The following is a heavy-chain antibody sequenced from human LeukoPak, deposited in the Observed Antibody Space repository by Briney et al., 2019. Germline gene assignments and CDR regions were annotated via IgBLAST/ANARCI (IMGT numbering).Heavy chain of an antibody. CDR3: ASRRLEWGWSIQYYFHY. Sequence: GASVKVSCKASGGTFSNHAISWVRQAPGQGLEWMGGIIPIFGTANYAQNFQDRVTITTDESTTTVYMELTSLRSEDTAVYYCASRRLEWGWSIQYYFHYWGQGTLVTVSS. CDR2: IIPIFGTA. D-gene: IGHD2-15*01. V-gene: IGHV1-69*05. J-gene: IGHJ4*02. CDR1: GGTFSNHA.